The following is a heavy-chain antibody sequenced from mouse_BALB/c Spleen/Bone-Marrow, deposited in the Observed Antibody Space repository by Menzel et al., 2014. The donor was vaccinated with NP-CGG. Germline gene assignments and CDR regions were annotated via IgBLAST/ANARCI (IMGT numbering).Heavy chain of an antibody. CDR1: GFDFSRYW. CDR3: ARLSYYGNLFV. J-gene: IGHJ1*01. D-gene: IGHD1-1*01. V-gene: IGHV4-1*02. Sequence: EVKLMESGGGLVQPGGSLKLSCAASGFDFSRYWMSWVRRAPGKGLEWIGEINPESSTINYTPSLKDKFIISRDNAKNTLYLQMSKVRFEDTALYYCARLSYYGNLFVWGAGTTVTVSS. CDR2: INPESSTI.